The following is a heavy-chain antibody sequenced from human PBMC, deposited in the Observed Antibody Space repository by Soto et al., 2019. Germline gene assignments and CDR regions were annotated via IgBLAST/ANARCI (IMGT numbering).Heavy chain of an antibody. CDR1: GITSTTYA. J-gene: IGHJ5*02. D-gene: IGHD5-12*01. Sequence: QVQLVQSGAEVKKPGASVKVSCKASGITSTTYAIHWVCQAPGHGLEWMGWINTGNGNTRYSQRFLGRVSLTTDTSTSTASMDLSSLTSEDTAVYYCARAISGYVTWGQGTLITVSS. CDR3: ARAISGYVT. CDR2: INTGNGNT. V-gene: IGHV1-3*04.